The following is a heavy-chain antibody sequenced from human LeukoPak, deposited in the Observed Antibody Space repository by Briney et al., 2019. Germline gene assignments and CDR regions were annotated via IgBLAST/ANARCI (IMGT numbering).Heavy chain of an antibody. Sequence: GGSLRLSCATSGFTLRYYQMNWVRQAPGKGLEWVSSISASGGGTYYADSVKGRFTISRDNSKDTLYLQLSSLRVDDTAVYHCAKERDGDYVRYTHYWGQGTLVTVSS. D-gene: IGHD4-17*01. J-gene: IGHJ4*02. V-gene: IGHV3-23*01. CDR3: AKERDGDYVRYTHY. CDR1: GFTLRYYQ. CDR2: ISASGGGT.